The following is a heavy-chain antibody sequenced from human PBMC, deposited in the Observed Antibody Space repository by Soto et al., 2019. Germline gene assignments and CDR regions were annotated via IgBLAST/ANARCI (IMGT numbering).Heavy chain of an antibody. CDR1: GGSISSDTHY. J-gene: IGHJ3*02. D-gene: IGHD2-21*01. CDR3: ASQTEVTIAAVAVDI. V-gene: IGHV4-39*01. CDR2: SYYSGST. Sequence: QLQLQESGPGLVKPSETLALTCTVSGGSISSDTHYWGWIRQPPGQGREWIGSSYYSGSTYYNPALRGRVTKSVDTSKNQFSLKLTSVTAADTAMYDCASQTEVTIAAVAVDIWGQGTMVTVS.